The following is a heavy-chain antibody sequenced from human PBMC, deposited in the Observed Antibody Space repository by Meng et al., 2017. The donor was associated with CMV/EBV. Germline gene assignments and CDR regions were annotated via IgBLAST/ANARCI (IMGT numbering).Heavy chain of an antibody. V-gene: IGHV1-69*12. Sequence: QAQLVQFGAEVKKPGFSGKVCCKAAGGTFSSYAISWVRQAPGQGLEWMGGIIPIFGTANYAQKFQGRVTITADESTSTAYMELSSLRSEDTAVYYCARMPRDGYNYIDYWGQGTLVTVSS. CDR3: ARMPRDGYNYIDY. CDR1: GGTFSSYA. D-gene: IGHD5-24*01. CDR2: IIPIFGTA. J-gene: IGHJ4*02.